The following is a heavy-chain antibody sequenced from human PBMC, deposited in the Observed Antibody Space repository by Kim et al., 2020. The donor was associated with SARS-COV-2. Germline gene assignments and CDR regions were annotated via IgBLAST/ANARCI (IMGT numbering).Heavy chain of an antibody. CDR2: INPNSDDT. CDR1: GYTFTGYY. J-gene: IGHJ4*02. CDR3: ARNIRIYRGYDSGY. V-gene: IGHV1-2*02. Sequence: KVSCKASGYTFTGYYMHWVRQAPGQGLEWMGWINPNSDDTNYAQKFQGRVTMTRDTSTSTAYMELSRLRSDDTAVYYCARNIRIYRGYDSGYWGQGTLVTVSS. D-gene: IGHD5-12*01.